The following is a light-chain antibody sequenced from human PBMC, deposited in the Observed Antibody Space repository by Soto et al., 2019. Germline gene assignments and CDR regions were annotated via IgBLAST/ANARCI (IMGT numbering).Light chain of an antibody. V-gene: IGLV7-43*01. J-gene: IGLJ3*02. CDR3: LLYYGGARV. CDR2: STS. Sequence: QAVVTQEPSLTVSPGGTVTLTCASSTGAVTSGYYPNWFQQKPGQAPGALIYSTSNKHSWTPARFSGSLLGGKAALTLSGVQPEDEAEYYCLLYYGGARVFGGGTKLTVL. CDR1: TGAVTSGYY.